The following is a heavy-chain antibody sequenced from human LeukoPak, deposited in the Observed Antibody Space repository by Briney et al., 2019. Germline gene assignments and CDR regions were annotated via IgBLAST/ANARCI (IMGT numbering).Heavy chain of an antibody. CDR2: ITPILGIA. V-gene: IGHV1-69*04. CDR1: GGTFSSYA. D-gene: IGHD2-21*02. Sequence: ASVKVSCKASGGTFSSYAISWVRQAPGQGLEWMGRITPILGIANYAQKFQGRVTITADKSTSTAYMELSSLRSEDTAVYYCAREWDPYCGGDCYSNWFDPWGQGTLVTVSS. J-gene: IGHJ5*02. CDR3: AREWDPYCGGDCYSNWFDP.